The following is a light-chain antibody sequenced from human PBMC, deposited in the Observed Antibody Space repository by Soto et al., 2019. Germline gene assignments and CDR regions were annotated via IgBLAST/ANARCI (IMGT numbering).Light chain of an antibody. CDR1: SSDVGDYNY. Sequence: QSALTQPASVSGSAGQSITISCTGTSSDVGDYNYVSWYQQHPGKAPKLMIYDVSNRPSGVSNRFSGSKSGNTASLTISGLQAEDEADYYCSSYTSSSDVLFGGGTKLTVL. J-gene: IGLJ2*01. CDR2: DVS. V-gene: IGLV2-14*01. CDR3: SSYTSSSDVL.